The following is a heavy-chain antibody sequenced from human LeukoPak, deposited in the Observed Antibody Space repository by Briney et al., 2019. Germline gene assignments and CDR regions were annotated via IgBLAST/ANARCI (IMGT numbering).Heavy chain of an antibody. CDR2: IYYIGST. CDR1: GGSVSSGSYY. Sequence: PSETLSLTCTVSGGSVSSGSYYWSWIRQPPGKGLEWIGYIYYIGSTNYNPSLKSRVTISVDTSKNQFSLKLSSVTAADTAVYYCARGARRIAVAGRFFDYWGQGTLVTVSS. D-gene: IGHD6-19*01. CDR3: ARGARRIAVAGRFFDY. V-gene: IGHV4-61*01. J-gene: IGHJ4*02.